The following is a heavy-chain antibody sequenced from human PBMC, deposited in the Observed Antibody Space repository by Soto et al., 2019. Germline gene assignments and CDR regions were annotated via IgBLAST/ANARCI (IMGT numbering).Heavy chain of an antibody. J-gene: IGHJ3*02. D-gene: IGHD1-1*01. CDR3: AATELERRGDDAFDI. CDR1: GFTFTSSA. V-gene: IGHV1-58*02. CDR2: IVVGSGNT. Sequence: SVKVSCKASGFTFTSSAMKWVRQARGQRLEWIGWIVVGSGNTNYAQKFQERVTITRDMSTSTAYMELSSLRSEDTAVYYCAATELERRGDDAFDIWGQGTMVTVSS.